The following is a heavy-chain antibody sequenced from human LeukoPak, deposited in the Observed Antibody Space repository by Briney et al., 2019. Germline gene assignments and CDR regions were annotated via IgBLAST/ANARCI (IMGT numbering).Heavy chain of an antibody. CDR3: ARIHRYGPAGYYGMDV. V-gene: IGHV2-70*11. D-gene: IGHD5-18*01. Sequence: SGPTLVNPTQTLTLTCTFSGFSLRTSGMCVSWIRQPPGKALEWLARIDWDDDKYYSTSLKTRLTISKDTSKNQLAFTMTNMDPVDTATYYCARIHRYGPAGYYGMDVWGQGTTVTVSS. J-gene: IGHJ6*02. CDR1: GFSLRTSGMC. CDR2: IDWDDDK.